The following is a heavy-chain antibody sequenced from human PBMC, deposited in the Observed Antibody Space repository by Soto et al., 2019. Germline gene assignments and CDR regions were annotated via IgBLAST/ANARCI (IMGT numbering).Heavy chain of an antibody. CDR1: GGPISSYY. J-gene: IGHJ4*02. CDR3: ARQTGETEGCDY. CDR2: IYYSGST. Sequence: PSETLSLTCTVSGGPISSYYWSWIRQPPGKGLGWIGYIYYSGSTNYNPSLKSRVTIPVDTSKNQFSLKLSSVTAADTAVYYCARQTGETEGCDYWGQGTLVTVSS. V-gene: IGHV4-59*01. D-gene: IGHD7-27*01.